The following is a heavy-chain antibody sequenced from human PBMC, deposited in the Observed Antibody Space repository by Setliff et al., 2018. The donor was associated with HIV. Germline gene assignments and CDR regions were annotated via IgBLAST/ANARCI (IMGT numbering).Heavy chain of an antibody. V-gene: IGHV3-30*04. CDR3: VKDVSWAAS. CDR1: GFTFSGSA. J-gene: IGHJ5*02. CDR2: MSLDGRYQ. D-gene: IGHD2-15*01. Sequence: TGGSLRLSCSASGFTFSGSAMHWVRQAPGKGLEWVATMSLDGRYQYYRDSVKGRFTISRDSSKNALFLQMDSLRSDDTAVYYCVKDVSWAASWGQGTLVTVSS.